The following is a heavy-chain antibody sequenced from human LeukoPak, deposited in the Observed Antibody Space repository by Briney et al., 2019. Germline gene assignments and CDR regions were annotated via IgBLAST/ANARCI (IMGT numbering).Heavy chain of an antibody. CDR1: GGSINIYY. CDR3: ARDRDAGGSYPAGYYYMDV. J-gene: IGHJ6*03. CDR2: IYTSGST. V-gene: IGHV4-4*07. D-gene: IGHD1-26*01. Sequence: PSETLSLTCTVSGGSINIYYWSWIRQPAGKGLEWIGRIYTSGSTNYNPSLKSRVTISVDTSKNQFSLRLSSVTAADTAVYYCARDRDAGGSYPAGYYYMDVWGKGTTVTISS.